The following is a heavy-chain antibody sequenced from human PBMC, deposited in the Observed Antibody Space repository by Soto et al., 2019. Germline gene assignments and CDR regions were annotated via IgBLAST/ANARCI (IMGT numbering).Heavy chain of an antibody. D-gene: IGHD2-21*02. V-gene: IGHV4-30-4*01. J-gene: IGHJ6*02. CDR1: GGSISSGDYY. Sequence: PSETLSLTCTVSGGSISSGDYYWSWIRQPPGKGLEWIGYIYYSGSTYYNPSLKSRVTISVDTSKNQFSLKLSSVTAADTAVYYCARYCGGDCLTSYGMDVWGQGTTVTVSS. CDR2: IYYSGST. CDR3: ARYCGGDCLTSYGMDV.